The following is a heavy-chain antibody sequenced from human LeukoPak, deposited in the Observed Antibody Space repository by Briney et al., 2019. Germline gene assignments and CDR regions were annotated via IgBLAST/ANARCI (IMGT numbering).Heavy chain of an antibody. Sequence: SVKVSCKASGGTFSSYAISWVRQAPGQGLEWMERIIPIFGTANYAQKFQGRVTITADKSTSTAYMELSSLRSEDTAVYYCAGGGPYSNYPSGDYWGQGTLVTVSS. J-gene: IGHJ4*02. D-gene: IGHD4-11*01. CDR2: IIPIFGTA. V-gene: IGHV1-69*06. CDR1: GGTFSSYA. CDR3: AGGGPYSNYPSGDY.